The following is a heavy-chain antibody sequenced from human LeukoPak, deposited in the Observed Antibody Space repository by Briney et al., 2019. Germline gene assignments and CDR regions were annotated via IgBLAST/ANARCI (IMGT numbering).Heavy chain of an antibody. Sequence: GGSLRLSCAASGFTFSSYAMHWVRQAPGKGLEWVAVISYDGSNKYYADSVKGRFTISRDNSKNTLYLQMNSLRAEDTAVYYCAKGDLQTSGYAIDYWGQGTLVTVSS. J-gene: IGHJ4*02. V-gene: IGHV3-30*04. CDR1: GFTFSSYA. CDR2: ISYDGSNK. D-gene: IGHD5-12*01. CDR3: AKGDLQTSGYAIDY.